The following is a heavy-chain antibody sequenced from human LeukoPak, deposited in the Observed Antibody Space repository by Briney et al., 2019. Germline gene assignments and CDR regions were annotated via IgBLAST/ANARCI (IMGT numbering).Heavy chain of an antibody. CDR3: ATSGYSYGFDY. D-gene: IGHD5-18*01. CDR1: GGSFSGYY. Sequence: KPSETLSLTCAVYGGSFSGYYWSWIRQPPGKGLEWIGEINHSGSTNYNPSLKSRVTISVDTSKNQFSLKLSPVTAADTAVYYCATSGYSYGFDYWGQGTLVTVSS. CDR2: INHSGST. J-gene: IGHJ4*02. V-gene: IGHV4-34*01.